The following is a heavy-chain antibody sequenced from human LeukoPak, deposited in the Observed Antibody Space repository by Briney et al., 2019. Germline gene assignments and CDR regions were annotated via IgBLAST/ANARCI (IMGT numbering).Heavy chain of an antibody. CDR1: GGSISSSESH. Sequence: SETLSLTCTVSGGSISSSESHWSWIRQPPEKGLEWIGYISYSGGTSYNPSLRSRLTMSLVTSNNQVSLKLSSVTAADTAVYYCVGVRTGTSSYDSWGQGTLVTVSP. CDR2: ISYSGGT. V-gene: IGHV4-30-4*08. D-gene: IGHD2-2*01. J-gene: IGHJ4*02. CDR3: VGVRTGTSSYDS.